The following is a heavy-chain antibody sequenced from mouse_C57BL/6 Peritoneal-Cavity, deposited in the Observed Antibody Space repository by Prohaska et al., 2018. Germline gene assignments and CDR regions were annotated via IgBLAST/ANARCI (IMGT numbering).Heavy chain of an antibody. CDR2: INSDGSAI. CDR3: MRYGNYWYFDV. Sequence: EVQLLETGGGLVQPGWSRGLSCEGSGFTFSGFWMSWVRQTPGKTLEWIGDINSDGSAINYEPSIKGRFTIFRDNDKRNQYLQMRNVRSEDTATYFCMRYGNYWYFDVWGTGTTVTVSS. D-gene: IGHD2-1*01. J-gene: IGHJ1*03. CDR1: GFTFSGFW. V-gene: IGHV11-2*01.